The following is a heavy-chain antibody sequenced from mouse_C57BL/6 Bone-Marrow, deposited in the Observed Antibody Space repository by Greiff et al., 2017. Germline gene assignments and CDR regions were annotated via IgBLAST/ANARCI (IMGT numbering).Heavy chain of an antibody. D-gene: IGHD1-1*02. CDR3: ARSGDYGYYYAMDY. Sequence: VPLPPSVAELVRPGASVKLSCTASGFNFTNTYMHWVKQRPEQGLEWLGRIGPANGITKYAPKFQGKATLTADTSSNTAYLQLSSLTSEDTAIYYCARSGDYGYYYAMDYWGQGTSVTVSS. V-gene: IGHV14-3*01. CDR1: GFNFTNTY. J-gene: IGHJ4*01. CDR2: IGPANGIT.